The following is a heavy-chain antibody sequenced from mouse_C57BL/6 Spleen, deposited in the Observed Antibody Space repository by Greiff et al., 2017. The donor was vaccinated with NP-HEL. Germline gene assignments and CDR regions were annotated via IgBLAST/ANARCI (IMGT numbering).Heavy chain of an antibody. Sequence: QVQLQQSGAELVRPGTSVKLSCKASGYTFTSYWMHWVKQRPGQGLEWIGVIDPSDSYTNYNQKFKGKATLTVDTSSSTAYMQLSSLTSEDSAVYYCARPTGTSFDYWGQGTTLTVSS. CDR3: ARPTGTSFDY. CDR2: IDPSDSYT. CDR1: GYTFTSYW. D-gene: IGHD4-1*01. V-gene: IGHV1-59*01. J-gene: IGHJ2*01.